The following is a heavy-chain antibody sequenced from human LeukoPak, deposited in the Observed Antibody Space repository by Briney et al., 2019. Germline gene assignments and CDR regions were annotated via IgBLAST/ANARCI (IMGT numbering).Heavy chain of an antibody. V-gene: IGHV1-2*07. D-gene: IGHD6-19*01. Sequence: ASVKVSCKTSAYTFTGYYMHWVQQAPGQGLQWMGWINPNSGATNYAYNFQGRITMTRDTSISTAYMELTSLKSDDTAVYYCARAFIGGWYGNAFDIWGQGTMVTVSS. CDR3: ARAFIGGWYGNAFDI. CDR2: INPNSGAT. CDR1: AYTFTGYY. J-gene: IGHJ3*02.